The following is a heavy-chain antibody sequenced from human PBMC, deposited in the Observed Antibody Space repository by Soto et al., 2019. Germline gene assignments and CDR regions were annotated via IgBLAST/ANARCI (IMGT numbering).Heavy chain of an antibody. CDR1: GGSFSGYY. V-gene: IGHV4-34*01. D-gene: IGHD6-13*01. J-gene: IGHJ6*03. CDR2: INHSGST. Sequence: SETLSLTCAVYGGSFSGYYWSWIRQPPGKGLEWIGEINHSGSTNYTPSLKSRVTMSVDTSKNQFSLRLSSVTAADTAVYYCARVIFSRSWYEVGTSSNYYSSMAVWAKGPRSPSP. CDR3: ARVIFSRSWYEVGTSSNYYSSMAV.